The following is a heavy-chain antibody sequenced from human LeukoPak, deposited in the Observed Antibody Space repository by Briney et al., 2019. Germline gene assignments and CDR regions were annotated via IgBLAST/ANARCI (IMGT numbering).Heavy chain of an antibody. Sequence: PGGSLRLSCAASGFTFSNYAMSWVRQAPGKRLEWVSAISGSGGTTYHADSVKGRFTISRDNAKNSLYLQMNSLRAEDTAVYYCARGYYYDSTGYNPFDYWGQGTLVTVS. CDR2: ISGSGGTT. CDR3: ARGYYYDSTGYNPFDY. D-gene: IGHD3-22*01. CDR1: GFTFSNYA. V-gene: IGHV3-23*01. J-gene: IGHJ4*02.